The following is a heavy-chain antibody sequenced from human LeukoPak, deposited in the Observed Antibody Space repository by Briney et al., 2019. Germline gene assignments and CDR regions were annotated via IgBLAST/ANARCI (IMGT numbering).Heavy chain of an antibody. CDR2: FYYSGST. V-gene: IGHV4-31*11. Sequence: SETLSLTCAVSGGSTSSGGNYWSWIRQHPGKGLEWIGYFYYSGSTYYNPSLKSRVTISVDTSKNQFSLKLSSVTAADTAVYYCARGSNWYYFDYWGQGTLVTVSS. D-gene: IGHD6-13*01. CDR1: GGSTSSGGNY. CDR3: ARGSNWYYFDY. J-gene: IGHJ4*02.